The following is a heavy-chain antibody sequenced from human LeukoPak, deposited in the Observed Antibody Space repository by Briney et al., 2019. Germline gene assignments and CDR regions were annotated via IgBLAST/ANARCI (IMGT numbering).Heavy chain of an antibody. D-gene: IGHD5/OR15-5a*01. CDR3: VKLTTPDSV. J-gene: IGHJ4*02. CDR1: GFTFSSYW. CDR2: IKQDGSEK. Sequence: PGGSLRLSCAASGFTFSSYWMSWVRQAPGKGLEWVANIKQDGSEKYYVDSVKGRFTISRDNAKNTLYLQMNSLRAEDTAVYYCVKLTTPDSVWGQGTLVTVSS. V-gene: IGHV3-7*01.